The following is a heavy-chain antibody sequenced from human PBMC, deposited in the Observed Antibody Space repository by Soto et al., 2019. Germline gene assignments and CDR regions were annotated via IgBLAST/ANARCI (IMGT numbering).Heavy chain of an antibody. D-gene: IGHD5-18*01. J-gene: IGHJ4*02. Sequence: SETLSLTCTVSGGSINTYDWSWIRQPPGQGLEWIGYIYYGGSTNRNPSLNSRVTFSVDTSKNQISLRLSSVTAADTAVYYCARSGNSNGLVFDYWGRGTLVTVSS. CDR3: ARSGNSNGLVFDY. CDR2: IYYGGST. CDR1: GGSINTYD. V-gene: IGHV4-59*01.